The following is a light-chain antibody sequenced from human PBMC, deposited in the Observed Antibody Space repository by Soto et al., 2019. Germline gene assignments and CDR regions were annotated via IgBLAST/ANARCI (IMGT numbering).Light chain of an antibody. CDR1: QSVSSY. CDR2: DAS. Sequence: EIVLTQSPATLSLSPGERATLSCRASQSVSSYLAWYQQKPGQAPRLLIYDASNRATGIPARFSGSGSGTDFTLTISSLEPEDFAVYYCQQHYNWPRGTFGGGTKVDIK. CDR3: QQHYNWPRGT. J-gene: IGKJ4*01. V-gene: IGKV3-11*01.